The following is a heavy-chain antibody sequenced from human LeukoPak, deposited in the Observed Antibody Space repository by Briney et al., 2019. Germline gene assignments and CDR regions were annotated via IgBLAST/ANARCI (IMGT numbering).Heavy chain of an antibody. V-gene: IGHV5-51*01. CDR2: IYPGDSDT. CDR1: GYSFTSYW. D-gene: IGHD5-24*01. J-gene: IGHJ6*03. CDR3: ARQGGYNPTYYYYYMDV. Sequence: PGESLKISCKGSGYSFTSYWTGWVRQMPGKGLEWMGIIYPGDSDTRYSPSFQGQVTISADKSISTAYLQWSSLKASDTAMYYCARQGGYNPTYYYYYMDVWGKGTTVTVSS.